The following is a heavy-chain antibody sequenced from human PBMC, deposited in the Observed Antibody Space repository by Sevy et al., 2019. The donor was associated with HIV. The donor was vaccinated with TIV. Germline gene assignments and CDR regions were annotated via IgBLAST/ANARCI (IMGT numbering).Heavy chain of an antibody. CDR1: GYTFTSYG. D-gene: IGHD6-19*01. J-gene: IGHJ4*02. V-gene: IGHV1-18*04. Sequence: ASVKVSCKASGYTFTSYGISWVRQAPGQGLEWMGWISAYNGNTNYEQKLQGRVTMTTDTSTSTAYMELRSLRSDDTAVYYCARVRYSSGLYYFDYWGQGTLVTVSS. CDR2: ISAYNGNT. CDR3: ARVRYSSGLYYFDY.